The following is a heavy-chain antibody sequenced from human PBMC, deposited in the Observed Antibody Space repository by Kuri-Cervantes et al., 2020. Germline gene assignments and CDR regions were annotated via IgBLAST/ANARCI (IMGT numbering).Heavy chain of an antibody. CDR3: ARFRSSGWYYFDY. CDR1: GASISTSTYH. V-gene: IGHV4-31*01. D-gene: IGHD3-22*01. CDR2: IYYTGRT. J-gene: IGHJ4*02. Sequence: SETLSLTYTVSGASISTSTYHWSWFRQHPGKGLEWIGYIYYTGRTDYNPSLKSLVTMSVDTSKNQFSLRLTSVTVADTAVYYCARFRSSGWYYFDYWGQGTLVTVSS.